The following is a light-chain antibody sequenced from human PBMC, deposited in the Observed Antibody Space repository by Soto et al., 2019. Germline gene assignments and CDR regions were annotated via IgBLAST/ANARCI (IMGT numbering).Light chain of an antibody. Sequence: IQKPQCPSTGKRAEVGGRSIIRMASQSISSWLAWYQQKPGKAPKLLIYKASSLESGVPSRFSGSGSGTEFTLTISSLLRDHFATYSCQPYYSYLVTFRQGTKVDIK. V-gene: IGKV1-5*03. CDR3: QPYYSYLVT. CDR2: KAS. J-gene: IGKJ2*01. CDR1: QSISSW.